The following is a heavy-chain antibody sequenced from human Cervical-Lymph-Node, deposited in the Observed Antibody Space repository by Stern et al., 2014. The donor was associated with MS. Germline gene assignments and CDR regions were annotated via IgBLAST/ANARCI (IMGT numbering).Heavy chain of an antibody. CDR2: SNTNSGGT. D-gene: IGHD4-17*01. CDR1: GYNFTNYY. Sequence: QMQLVQSGAEVKKPGASMKVSCKASGYNFTNYYIHWVRQAPGQGLEWMGRSNTNSGGTKYAQKFQGRVTLTRDTSVSTAYMEVSRLMSDDTAVYYCARRVTRNNFDSWGQGTLIIVSS. CDR3: ARRVTRNNFDS. V-gene: IGHV1-2*06. J-gene: IGHJ4*02.